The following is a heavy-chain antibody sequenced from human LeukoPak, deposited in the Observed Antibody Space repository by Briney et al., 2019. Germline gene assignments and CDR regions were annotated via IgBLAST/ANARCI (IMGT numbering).Heavy chain of an antibody. Sequence: GGSLRLSCAASGFTFSTYWMHWVRQAPGKGLVWVSRVNGDGSSTNYADSVKGRFTISRDNAKNTLYLQMNSLRAEDTAVYYCAKDGIAAVDFDYWGQGILVTVSS. CDR3: AKDGIAAVDFDY. CDR1: GFTFSTYW. CDR2: VNGDGSST. J-gene: IGHJ4*02. D-gene: IGHD6-13*01. V-gene: IGHV3-74*01.